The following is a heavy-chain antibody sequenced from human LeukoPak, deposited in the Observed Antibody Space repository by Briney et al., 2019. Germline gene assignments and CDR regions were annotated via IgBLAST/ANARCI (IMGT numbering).Heavy chain of an antibody. CDR1: GGSISSGSYY. J-gene: IGHJ5*02. CDR2: IYTSGST. D-gene: IGHD6-13*01. V-gene: IGHV4-61*02. CDR3: ARHGDSSSCPECWFDP. Sequence: SETLSLTCTVSGGSISSGSYYWSWIRQPAGKGLEWIGRIYTSGSTNYNPSLKSRVTISVDTSKNQFSLKLSSVTAADTAVYYCARHGDSSSCPECWFDPWGQGTLVTVSS.